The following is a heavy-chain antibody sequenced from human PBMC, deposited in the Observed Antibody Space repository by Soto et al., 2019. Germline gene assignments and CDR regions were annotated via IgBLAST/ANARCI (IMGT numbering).Heavy chain of an antibody. CDR2: IYHSGST. V-gene: IGHV4-30-2*01. CDR1: GGSISSGGYS. J-gene: IGHJ5*02. Sequence: LPETLSLTCAVSGGSISSGGYSWSWIRQPPGKGLEWIGYIYHSGSTYYNPSLKSRVTISVDRSKNQFSLKLSSVTAADTAVYYCARVPDRWGQGTLVTVSS. CDR3: ARVPDR. D-gene: IGHD2-2*01.